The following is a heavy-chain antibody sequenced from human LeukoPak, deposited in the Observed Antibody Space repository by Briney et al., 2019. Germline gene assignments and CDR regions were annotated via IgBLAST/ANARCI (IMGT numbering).Heavy chain of an antibody. V-gene: IGHV4-59*01. CDR3: AREPQPQRWLQLEAFDI. J-gene: IGHJ3*02. D-gene: IGHD5-12*01. CDR2: IYYSGST. CDR1: GGSISSYY. Sequence: PSETLSLTCTVSGGSISSYYWSWIRQPPGKGLEWIGYIYYSGSTNYNPSLKSRVTISVDTSKNQFSLKLSSVTAADTAVYYCAREPQPQRWLQLEAFDIWGQGTMVTVSS.